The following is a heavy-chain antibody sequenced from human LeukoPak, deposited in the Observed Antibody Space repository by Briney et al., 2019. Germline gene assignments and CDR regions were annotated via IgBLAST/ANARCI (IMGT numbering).Heavy chain of an antibody. CDR2: ISSSGSTI. CDR3: ARDISIAAVGPGYFQH. CDR1: GFTFSDYY. V-gene: IGHV3-11*04. D-gene: IGHD6-13*01. J-gene: IGHJ1*01. Sequence: NPGGSLRLSCAASGFTFSDYYMSWIRQAPGKGLEWVSYISSSGSTIYYADSVKGRFTISRDNAKNSLYLQMNSLRAEDTAVYYCARDISIAAVGPGYFQHWGQGTLVTVSS.